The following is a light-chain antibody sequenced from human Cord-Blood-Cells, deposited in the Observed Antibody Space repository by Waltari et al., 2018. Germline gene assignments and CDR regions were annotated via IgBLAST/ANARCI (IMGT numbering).Light chain of an antibody. CDR2: EGS. V-gene: IGLV2-23*01. CDR3: CSYAGSSTWV. CDR1: SRDVGSYNL. J-gene: IGLJ3*02. Sequence: QSALTQPASVSGSPGQSIPISCTGTSRDVGSYNLFSWYQQHPGKAPKLKIYEGSKRTSGVSNRFSGSKSGNTASLTISGLQAEDEADYYCCSYAGSSTWVFGGGTKLTVL.